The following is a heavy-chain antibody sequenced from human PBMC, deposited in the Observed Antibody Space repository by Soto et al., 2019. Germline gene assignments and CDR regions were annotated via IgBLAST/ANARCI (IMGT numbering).Heavy chain of an antibody. Sequence: SVRLSCAASGFTYSNAWRSSVHQAPEKGLEWVGRIKSKTDGGTTDYAAPVKGRFTISRDDSKNTLYLQMNSLKTEDTAVYYCTTHYCSGGSCLPEKYYFDYWGQGTLVTVSS. CDR2: IKSKTDGGTT. J-gene: IGHJ4*02. CDR3: TTHYCSGGSCLPEKYYFDY. D-gene: IGHD2-15*01. CDR1: GFTYSNAW. V-gene: IGHV3-15*01.